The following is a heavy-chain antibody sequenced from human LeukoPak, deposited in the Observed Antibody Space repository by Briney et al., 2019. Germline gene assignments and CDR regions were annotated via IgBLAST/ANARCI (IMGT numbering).Heavy chain of an antibody. CDR2: IRFDGSNK. D-gene: IGHD2-2*03. J-gene: IGHJ4*02. CDR3: ARGDGYCSSASCSGN. V-gene: IGHV3-30*02. CDR1: GFTLNTYG. Sequence: GGSLRLSCAASGFTLNTYGMHWVRQAPGKGLEWVAFIRFDGSNKYYADSVKGRFTISRDNSKNTLYLQMKSLRPVDTAVYYCARGDGYCSSASCSGNWGQGTLVTVSS.